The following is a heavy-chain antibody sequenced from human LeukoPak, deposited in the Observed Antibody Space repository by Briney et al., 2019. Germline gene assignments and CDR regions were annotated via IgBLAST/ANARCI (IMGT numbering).Heavy chain of an antibody. D-gene: IGHD3-22*01. Sequence: PGGSLRLSCAVSGFSVSSNYMSWVRQAPGKGLEWVSSISSSSSYIYYADSVKGRFTISRDNAKNSLYLQMNSLRAEDTAVYYCARWSFTEVGYDSSGYYYYFDYWGQGTLVTVSS. J-gene: IGHJ4*02. CDR2: ISSSSSYI. CDR1: GFSVSSNY. CDR3: ARWSFTEVGYDSSGYYYYFDY. V-gene: IGHV3-21*01.